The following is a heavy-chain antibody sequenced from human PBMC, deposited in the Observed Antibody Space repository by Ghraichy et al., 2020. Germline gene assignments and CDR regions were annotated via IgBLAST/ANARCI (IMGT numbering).Heavy chain of an antibody. D-gene: IGHD3-3*01. CDR1: GYTFTSYG. V-gene: IGHV1-18*01. CDR2: ISAYNGNT. Sequence: ASVKVSCKASGYTFTSYGISWVRQAPGQGLEWMGWISAYNGNTNYAQKLQGRVTMTTDTSTSTAYMELRSLRSDDTAVYYCARGLIADFWSGRHYGMDVWGQGTTVTVSS. J-gene: IGHJ6*02. CDR3: ARGLIADFWSGRHYGMDV.